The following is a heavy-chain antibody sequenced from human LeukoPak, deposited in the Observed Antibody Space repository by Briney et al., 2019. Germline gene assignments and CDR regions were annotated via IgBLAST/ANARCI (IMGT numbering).Heavy chain of an antibody. D-gene: IGHD3-10*01. CDR1: GYTFTGYY. CDR2: INPNSGGT. Sequence: ASVKVSCKASGYTFTGYYIHWVRQAPGQGLEWKGWINPNSGGTNYAQKFQRSVTMTRDTSISTAYMELSRLRCDDTAVYYCGRASEDDYGSGSSPRNPLNYWGQGTLVTVSS. V-gene: IGHV1-2*02. CDR3: GRASEDDYGSGSSPRNPLNY. J-gene: IGHJ4*02.